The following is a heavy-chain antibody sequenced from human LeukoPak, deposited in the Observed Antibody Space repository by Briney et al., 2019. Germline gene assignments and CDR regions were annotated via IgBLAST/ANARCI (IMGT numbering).Heavy chain of an antibody. J-gene: IGHJ4*02. D-gene: IGHD6-25*01. CDR2: ISAYNGNT. Sequence: ASVKVSCKASGYTFTGYYMHWVRQAPGQGLEWMGWISAYNGNTNYAQKLQGRVTMTTDTSTSTAYMELRSLRSDDTAVYYCASNTAGGGVYWGQGTLVTVSS. CDR3: ASNTAGGGVY. V-gene: IGHV1-18*04. CDR1: GYTFTGYY.